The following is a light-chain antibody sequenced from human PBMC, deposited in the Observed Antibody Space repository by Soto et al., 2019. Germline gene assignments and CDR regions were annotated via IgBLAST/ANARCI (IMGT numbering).Light chain of an antibody. CDR3: QQSYXTPPT. CDR2: AAS. CDR1: QSISIS. Sequence: DIQMTQSPSSLSASVGDRVTITCRASQSISISLNWYQLKPGKAPKLLIYAASSLQSGVPSRFSGSGSGTDFTLTISSLQPEDFATYXXQQSYXTPPTFGQGTRLEIK. J-gene: IGKJ5*01. V-gene: IGKV1-39*01.